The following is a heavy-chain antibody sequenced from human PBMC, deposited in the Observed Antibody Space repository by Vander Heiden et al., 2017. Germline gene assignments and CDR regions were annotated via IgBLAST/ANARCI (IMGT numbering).Heavy chain of an antibody. J-gene: IGHJ6*02. CDR2: ISSSSSYI. Sequence: EVQLVESGGGLVKSGGSLRLSCAASGFTFSDYSMNWVRQAPGKGLEWVSSISSSSSYISYADSVKGRFTISRDNAKNSLYLQMNSLRAEDTAVYYCARVKVRDQSRYYYYYTMDVWGRGTTVTVYS. CDR1: GFTFSDYS. D-gene: IGHD2-2*01. V-gene: IGHV3-21*01. CDR3: ARVKVRDQSRYYYYYTMDV.